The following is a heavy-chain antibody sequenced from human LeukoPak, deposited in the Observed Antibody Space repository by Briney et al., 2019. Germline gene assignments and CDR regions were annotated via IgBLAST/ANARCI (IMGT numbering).Heavy chain of an antibody. V-gene: IGHV3-7*01. Sequence: GGSMRLSCAVSGFTFTDYWMNWVRQAPGKGLEWVASIRQDVGEKSYMDSGKGRFTISRDNTKSSLYLQINSLRAEDTAVYYCARDGTAAGLYFDLWGQGTLVTVSS. CDR3: ARDGTAAGLYFDL. CDR1: GFTFTDYW. J-gene: IGHJ4*01. D-gene: IGHD6-13*01. CDR2: IRQDVGEK.